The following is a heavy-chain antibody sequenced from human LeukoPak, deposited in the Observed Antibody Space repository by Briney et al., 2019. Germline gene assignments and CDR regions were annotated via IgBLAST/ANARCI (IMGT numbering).Heavy chain of an antibody. V-gene: IGHV4-59*12. CDR1: GGSISSYY. Sequence: SETLSLTCTVSGGSISSYYWSWIRQPPGKGLEWIGYIYYSGSTNYNPSLKSRVTISVDTSKNRFSLKLSSVTAADTAVYYCARGLGGVVIILGKNWFDPWGQGTLVTVSS. D-gene: IGHD3-3*01. J-gene: IGHJ5*02. CDR3: ARGLGGVVIILGKNWFDP. CDR2: IYYSGST.